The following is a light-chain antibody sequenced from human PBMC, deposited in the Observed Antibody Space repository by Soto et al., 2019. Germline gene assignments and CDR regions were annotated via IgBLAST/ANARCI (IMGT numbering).Light chain of an antibody. J-gene: IGLJ1*01. CDR1: SSDVGGYNY. Sequence: SLAQPASVSWSPRQSPTHSHTGNSSDVGGYNYVSWYQQHPGKAPKLMICDVSDRPSGISNRFSGSKSGNTASLTISGLQAEDEADYYCSSYTTSSTYVFGTGTKVTVL. CDR3: SSYTTSSTYV. V-gene: IGLV2-14*01. CDR2: DVS.